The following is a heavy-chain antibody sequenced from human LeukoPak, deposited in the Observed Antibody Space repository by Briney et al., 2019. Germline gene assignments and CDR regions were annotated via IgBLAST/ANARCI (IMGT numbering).Heavy chain of an antibody. D-gene: IGHD1-26*01. V-gene: IGHV3-48*01. CDR3: ARSVGHLDY. CDR2: TTGSSSTI. CDR1: GFPFSDYS. Sequence: GGSLRLSCATSGFPFSDYSMNWVRQAPGKGLEWLSYTTGSSSTIYYADSVKGRFTISRDNAKNSLYLQMNSLIAEDTAVYYCARSVGHLDYWGQGTLVTVSS. J-gene: IGHJ4*02.